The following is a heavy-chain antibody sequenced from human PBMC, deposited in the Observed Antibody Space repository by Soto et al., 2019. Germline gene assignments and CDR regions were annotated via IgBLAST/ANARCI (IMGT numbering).Heavy chain of an antibody. D-gene: IGHD2-8*01. J-gene: IGHJ6*01. CDR2: ISGSGGST. V-gene: IGHV3-23*01. CDR1: GFTFSSYA. Sequence: EVQLLESGGGLVQPGGSLRLSCAASGFTFSSYAMSWVGQAPGKGLDWVSAISGSGGSTYYADSVKGRFPISRDNSTNTLYLQMNSLRAEDTAVYYCSKYLYYLICTNGVCLAPYGMDVWGQGTTVTVSS. CDR3: SKYLYYLICTNGVCLAPYGMDV.